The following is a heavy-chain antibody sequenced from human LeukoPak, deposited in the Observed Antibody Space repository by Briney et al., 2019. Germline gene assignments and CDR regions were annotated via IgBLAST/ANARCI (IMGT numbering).Heavy chain of an antibody. CDR1: GGSVSSYY. V-gene: IGHV4-59*08. CDR3: ARGGYSYASFDY. D-gene: IGHD5-18*01. J-gene: IGHJ4*02. Sequence: SETLSLTCTVSGGSVSSYYWSWIRQPPGKGLEYIGYIYYTGSTNYNPSLKSRVSILVDLSKNQFSLKVRSVTAADTAVYYCARGGYSYASFDYWGQGTLVTVSS. CDR2: IYYTGST.